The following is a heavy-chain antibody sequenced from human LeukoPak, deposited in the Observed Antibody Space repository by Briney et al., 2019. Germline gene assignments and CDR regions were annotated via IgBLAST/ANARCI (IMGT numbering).Heavy chain of an antibody. Sequence: SETLSLTCAVYGGSFSGYYWSWIRQPPGKGLEWIGEINHSGSTNYNPSLKSRVTISVDTSKNQFSLKLSSVTAADTAVYYCARDRTHSGSLDYWGQGTLVTVSS. D-gene: IGHD3-10*01. J-gene: IGHJ4*02. V-gene: IGHV4-34*01. CDR2: INHSGST. CDR1: GGSFSGYY. CDR3: ARDRTHSGSLDY.